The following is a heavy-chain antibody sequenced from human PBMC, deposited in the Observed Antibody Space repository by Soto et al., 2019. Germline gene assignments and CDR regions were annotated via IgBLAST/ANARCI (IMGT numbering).Heavy chain of an antibody. CDR1: GGTFSSYA. CDR3: ARAPVEYSYGYFLQYYDILTGYYGYFQH. Sequence: QVQLVQSGAEVKKPGSSVKVSCKASGGTFSSYAISWVRQAPGQGLEWMGGIIPIFGTANYAQKFQGRVTITADESTSTAYMELSSLRSEDTAVYYCARAPVEYSYGYFLQYYDILTGYYGYFQHWGQGTLVTVSS. CDR2: IIPIFGTA. J-gene: IGHJ1*01. V-gene: IGHV1-69*01. D-gene: IGHD3-9*01.